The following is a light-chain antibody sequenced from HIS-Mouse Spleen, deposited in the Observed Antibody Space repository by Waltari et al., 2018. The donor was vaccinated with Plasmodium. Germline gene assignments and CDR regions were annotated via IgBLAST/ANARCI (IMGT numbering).Light chain of an antibody. V-gene: IGLV4-69*01. Sequence: QLVLTQSPSASASLGASVKLTCTLRCVQRSSAIACHQQQPAKGPRYLMKLNSDGSHSKGDGIPDRFSGSSSGAERYLTISSLQSEDEADYYCQTWGTGMGVFGGGTKLTVL. J-gene: IGLJ2*01. CDR1: CVQRSSA. CDR3: QTWGTGMGV. CDR2: LNSDGSH.